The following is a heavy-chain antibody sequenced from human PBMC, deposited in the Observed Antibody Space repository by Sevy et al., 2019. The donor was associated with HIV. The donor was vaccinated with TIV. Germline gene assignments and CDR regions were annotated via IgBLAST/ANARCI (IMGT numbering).Heavy chain of an antibody. D-gene: IGHD6-13*01. Sequence: GGSLRLSCAASGFTFSSYGMHWVRQAPGKGLEWVAFIRYDGSNKCYADSVKGRFTISRDNSKNTLYLQMNSLRAEDTAVYYCAKDLGRIAAAGFDYWGQGTLVTVSS. J-gene: IGHJ4*02. V-gene: IGHV3-30*02. CDR2: IRYDGSNK. CDR3: AKDLGRIAAAGFDY. CDR1: GFTFSSYG.